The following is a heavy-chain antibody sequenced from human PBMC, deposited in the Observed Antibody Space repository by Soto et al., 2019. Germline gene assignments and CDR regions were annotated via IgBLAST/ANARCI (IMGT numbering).Heavy chain of an antibody. D-gene: IGHD5-18*01. Sequence: SETLSLTCTVSGGSFKDYYWSWIRQPPGKGLEWVGYIYYSGSTNYNPSLTSRVTISVDTSKNQFSLKLSSVTAADTAVYYCARGIQLWPRLDYWGQGTLVTVSS. J-gene: IGHJ4*02. CDR1: GGSFKDYY. CDR2: IYYSGST. V-gene: IGHV4-59*12. CDR3: ARGIQLWPRLDY.